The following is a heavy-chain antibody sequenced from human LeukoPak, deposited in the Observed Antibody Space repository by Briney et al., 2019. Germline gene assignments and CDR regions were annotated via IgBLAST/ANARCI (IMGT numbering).Heavy chain of an antibody. CDR1: GYSFTSYW. CDR3: ARGYSYGYY. D-gene: IGHD5-18*01. CDR2: IYPGDSDT. V-gene: IGHV5-51*01. J-gene: IGHJ4*02. Sequence: PGGSLRLSCKGSGYSFTSYWIRWVRQIPGKGLEWMGLIYPGDSDTSYSPSLQGQATIPADKTISTAYLQWSSLKASDTAMYYCARGYSYGYYWGRETVVSVST.